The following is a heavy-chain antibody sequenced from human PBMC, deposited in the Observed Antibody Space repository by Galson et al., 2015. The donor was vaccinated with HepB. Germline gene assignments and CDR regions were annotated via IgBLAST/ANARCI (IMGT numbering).Heavy chain of an antibody. V-gene: IGHV7-4-1*02. CDR1: GYTLSAHP. CDR2: ISTITGNP. J-gene: IGHJ4*02. Sequence: SVKVSCKASGYTLSAHPINWVRQAPGQGLEWMGWISTITGNPTYAQGFTGRFVFSLETSVSTAYLQINSLEADDTAVYYCARDILYYFDSWGQGTLITVSS. CDR3: ARDILYYFDS.